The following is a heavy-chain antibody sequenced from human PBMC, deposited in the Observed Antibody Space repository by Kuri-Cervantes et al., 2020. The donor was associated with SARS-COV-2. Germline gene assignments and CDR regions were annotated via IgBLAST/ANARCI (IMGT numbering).Heavy chain of an antibody. CDR3: AKGGVGIQLWLLFDY. CDR2: IYSGGST. Sequence: GGSLRLSCAASGFTVSSNYMSWVRQAPGKGLEWVSVIYSGGSTYYADSVKGRFTISRDNSKNTLYLQMNSLRAEDTAVYYCAKGGVGIQLWLLFDYWGQGTLVTVSS. CDR1: GFTVSSNY. V-gene: IGHV3-53*01. J-gene: IGHJ4*02. D-gene: IGHD5-18*01.